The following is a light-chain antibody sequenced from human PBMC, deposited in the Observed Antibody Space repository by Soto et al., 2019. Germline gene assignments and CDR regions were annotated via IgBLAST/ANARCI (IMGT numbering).Light chain of an antibody. CDR2: GAS. CDR3: QQYGSSPI. J-gene: IGKJ4*01. Sequence: EIVLTQSPGTLSLSPGEIATLSCRASQSVNSNFLAWYQQKPGQAPRLLMYGASSRATGIPERSTGNASATVFTLTLSRVEAEVFAGYICQQYGSSPIFGERTKVEIK. CDR1: QSVNSNF. V-gene: IGKV3-20*01.